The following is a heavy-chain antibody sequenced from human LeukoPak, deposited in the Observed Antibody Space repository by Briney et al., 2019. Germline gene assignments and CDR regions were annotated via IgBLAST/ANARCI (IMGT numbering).Heavy chain of an antibody. Sequence: GGSLRLSCAASGFPFSSYAMSWVRQAPGKGLEWVSAISGSGGSTYYADSVKGRFTISRDNSKNTLYLQMNSLRAEDTAVYYCAKVQDSSGWYIFDYWGQGTLVTVSS. J-gene: IGHJ4*02. V-gene: IGHV3-23*01. CDR1: GFPFSSYA. D-gene: IGHD6-19*01. CDR2: ISGSGGST. CDR3: AKVQDSSGWYIFDY.